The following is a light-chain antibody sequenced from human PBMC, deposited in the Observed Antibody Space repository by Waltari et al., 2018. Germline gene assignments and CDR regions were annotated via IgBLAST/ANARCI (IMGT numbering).Light chain of an antibody. CDR3: CSYAGRSTVV. Sequence: QSALTQPAPVSGSPGQSITISCPGTSNDIGSYNLVSWYQQHPGKAPKLLIYEVRQRPSGISNRFSGSKSGNTASLTISGLQAEDEADYYCCSYAGRSTVVFGGGTKLTVL. CDR2: EVR. V-gene: IGLV2-23*02. CDR1: SNDIGSYNL. J-gene: IGLJ2*01.